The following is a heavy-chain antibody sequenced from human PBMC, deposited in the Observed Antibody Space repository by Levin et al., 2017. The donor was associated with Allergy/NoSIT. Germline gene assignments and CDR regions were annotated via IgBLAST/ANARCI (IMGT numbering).Heavy chain of an antibody. CDR1: GFAFGDYA. CDR3: AKKQAGTSGFSFDV. CDR2: ITGGGSDT. Sequence: ETLSLTCAASGFAFGDYAMTWVRQAPGKGPEWVSDITGGGSDTWYGDSVKGRFTVSRDNSKDMLYLELNSLRVEDTGIYYCAKKQAGTSGFSFDVWGQGTTVTVSS. V-gene: IGHV3-23*01. D-gene: IGHD6-19*01. J-gene: IGHJ3*01.